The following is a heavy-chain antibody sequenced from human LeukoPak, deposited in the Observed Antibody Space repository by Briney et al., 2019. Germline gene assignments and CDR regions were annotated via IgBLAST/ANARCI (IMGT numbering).Heavy chain of an antibody. D-gene: IGHD2-21*02. CDR1: GGSISSGDYY. Sequence: SETLSLTCTVSGGSISSGDYYWGWIRQPPGKGLEWIGYIYYGGSPYYNPSLKTRVTISVDTSKKQFSLKLSSVTAADTAVYYCARDPSEEYCGGDCYPDYWGQGTLVTVS. CDR2: IYYGGSP. CDR3: ARDPSEEYCGGDCYPDY. J-gene: IGHJ4*02. V-gene: IGHV4-30-4*01.